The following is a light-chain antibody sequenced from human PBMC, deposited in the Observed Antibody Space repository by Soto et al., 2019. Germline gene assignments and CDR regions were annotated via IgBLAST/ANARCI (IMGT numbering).Light chain of an antibody. J-gene: IGKJ1*01. CDR3: KQYNNWPPDRT. V-gene: IGKV3-15*01. Sequence: EIVMTQSPATLSVSPGERATLSCRASQSVGSNLAWYQQKPGQAPRLLIYGASTRATGIPARFSGRGSGTEFTLTISSLQSETFAIYFCKQYNNWPPDRTFGQGTKVEIK. CDR2: GAS. CDR1: QSVGSN.